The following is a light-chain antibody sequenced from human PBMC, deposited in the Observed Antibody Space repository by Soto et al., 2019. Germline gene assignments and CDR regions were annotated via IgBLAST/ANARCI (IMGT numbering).Light chain of an antibody. CDR1: SSDVGNYNY. J-gene: IGLJ2*01. CDR3: TSYTGSSLV. CDR2: DVT. Sequence: QSVLTQPASVSGSPGQSITISCTGTSSDVGNYNYVSWYQQHPGKAPRLMIYDVTNRPSGVSNRFSGSKSGNTASLTISGLHAEDEADYYCTSYTGSSLVFGGGTKVTVL. V-gene: IGLV2-14*03.